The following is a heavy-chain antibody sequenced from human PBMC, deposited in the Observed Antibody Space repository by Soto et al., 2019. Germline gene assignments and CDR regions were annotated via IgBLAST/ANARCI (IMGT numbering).Heavy chain of an antibody. Sequence: GGSLRLSCAASGFTFSHFAMHWVRQAPGKGLEWISVISFNATNGFFADSVKGRFSISRDNSANRLYLQMTNLRPEDTAIYYCARDRGRGYCNGGLCYLGLAHWGQGNPVTVSS. D-gene: IGHD2-8*02. CDR1: GFTFSHFA. J-gene: IGHJ4*02. CDR3: ARDRGRGYCNGGLCYLGLAH. CDR2: ISFNATNG. V-gene: IGHV3-30-3*01.